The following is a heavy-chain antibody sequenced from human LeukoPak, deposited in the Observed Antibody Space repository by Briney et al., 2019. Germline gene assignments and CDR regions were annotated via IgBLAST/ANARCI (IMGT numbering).Heavy chain of an antibody. CDR3: VKDDRPYRIAVAAGDY. Sequence: GESLRLSCAASGFTFSSYGMHWVRQAPGKGLEWAAVISYDGSTEYYADSVKGRFTISRDNSKNTLYLQIDSLRAGDTAMYYCVKDDRPYRIAVAAGDYWGQGTLVTVSS. D-gene: IGHD6-19*01. CDR1: GFTFSSYG. J-gene: IGHJ4*02. CDR2: ISYDGSTE. V-gene: IGHV3-30*18.